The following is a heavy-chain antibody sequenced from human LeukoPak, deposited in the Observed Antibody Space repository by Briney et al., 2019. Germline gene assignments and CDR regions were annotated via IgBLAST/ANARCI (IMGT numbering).Heavy chain of an antibody. Sequence: ASVKVSCKASGYTFTGYYMHWVRQAPGQGLEWMGWINPNSGGTNYAQKFQGRVTMTRDTSISTAYMELSRLRSDDTAVYYCAREYYGSGRYFGVDYWGQGTLVTVSS. D-gene: IGHD3-10*01. V-gene: IGHV1-2*02. J-gene: IGHJ4*02. CDR1: GYTFTGYY. CDR3: AREYYGSGRYFGVDY. CDR2: INPNSGGT.